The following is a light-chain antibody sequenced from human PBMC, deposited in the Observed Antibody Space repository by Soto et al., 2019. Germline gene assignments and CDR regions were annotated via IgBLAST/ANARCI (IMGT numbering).Light chain of an antibody. Sequence: QSVLTQPASVSGSPGQSITISCTGTSSDVGGYNYVSWYQQHPGKAPKLMIYEVRNRPSGISNRFSGSKSGYTASLTISGLQAEDEADYYCSSYTSACTLVFGGGTKLTVL. CDR1: SSDVGGYNY. V-gene: IGLV2-14*01. CDR2: EVR. CDR3: SSYTSACTLV. J-gene: IGLJ2*01.